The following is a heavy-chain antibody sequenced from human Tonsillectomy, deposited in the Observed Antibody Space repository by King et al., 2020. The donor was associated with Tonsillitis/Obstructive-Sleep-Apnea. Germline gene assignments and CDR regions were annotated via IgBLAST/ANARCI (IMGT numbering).Heavy chain of an antibody. CDR3: AHTFYVTSSSGYFAH. V-gene: IGHV2-5*02. J-gene: IGHJ4*02. CDR1: GFSLSTSGMG. CDR2: IYWDEDK. Sequence: TLKESGPTLVKPTETLTLTCTFSGFSLSTSGMGVGWIRQPPGKALEWLALIYWDEDKPYSPSLKSRHTITKDTSRNQVVLTMTNVDHEDTGTYYCAHTFYVTSSSGYFAHWGQGILVTVSS. D-gene: IGHD6-6*01.